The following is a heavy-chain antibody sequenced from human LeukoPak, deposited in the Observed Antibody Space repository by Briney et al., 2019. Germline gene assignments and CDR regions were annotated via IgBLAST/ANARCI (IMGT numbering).Heavy chain of an antibody. V-gene: IGHV4-38-2*01. CDR2: IYHSGST. CDR1: GYSISSGYY. Sequence: SETLSLTCAVSGYSISSGYYWGWIRQPPGKGLEWIGSIYHSGSTYYNPSLKSRVTISVDTSKNQFSLKLSSVTAADTAVYYCARHPGPAPGYCISTSCYYYSGTDGGGTGATVTVSS. CDR3: ARHPGPAPGYCISTSCYYYSGTDG. J-gene: IGHJ6*04. D-gene: IGHD2-2*01.